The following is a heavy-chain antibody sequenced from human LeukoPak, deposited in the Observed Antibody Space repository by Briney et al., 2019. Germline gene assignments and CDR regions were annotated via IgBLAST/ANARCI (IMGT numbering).Heavy chain of an antibody. CDR3: TREMYTTRGDLDY. CDR2: ISRGGGDK. D-gene: IGHD2-21*02. V-gene: IGHV3-21*01. J-gene: IGHJ4*02. CDR1: GFTLGIQS. Sequence: GGPLRSSWEPPGFTLGIQSLNWVRQAPGKGLEWFSSISRGGGDKFYAVSVKHRFAISRDNAKNSLYLQMDSLRDEDTAIYYCTREMYTTRGDLDYWGQGTPVTASS.